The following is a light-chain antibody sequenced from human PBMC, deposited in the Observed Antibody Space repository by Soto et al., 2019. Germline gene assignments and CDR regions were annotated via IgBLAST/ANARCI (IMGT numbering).Light chain of an antibody. V-gene: IGLV1-40*01. CDR3: QSYDRSLSGNVV. CDR1: STNLGANSD. J-gene: IGLJ2*01. Sequence: QSVLTQPPSVSGAPGQTVTIMCTGSSTNLGANSDVHWYQQFPGTAPRLLIHDNNKRPSGVPDRFSGSKSGTSASLAITGLQAEDEADYYCQSYDRSLSGNVVFGGGTKGTVL. CDR2: DNN.